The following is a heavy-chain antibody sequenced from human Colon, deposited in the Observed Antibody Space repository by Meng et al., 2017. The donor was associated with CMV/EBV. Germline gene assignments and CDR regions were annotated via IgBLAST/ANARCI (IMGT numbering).Heavy chain of an antibody. Sequence: GSLKISCAASGFTFSSYDMQWVRQSTGKGLEWVSAIGTAGDTYYPGSVKGRFTISRDNGKNSLYLQMNSLRAGDTALYYCARGKIAVYGLDVWGQGTTVTVSS. J-gene: IGHJ6*02. CDR1: GFTFSSYD. V-gene: IGHV3-13*01. CDR3: ARGKIAVYGLDV. CDR2: IGTAGDT. D-gene: IGHD2-21*01.